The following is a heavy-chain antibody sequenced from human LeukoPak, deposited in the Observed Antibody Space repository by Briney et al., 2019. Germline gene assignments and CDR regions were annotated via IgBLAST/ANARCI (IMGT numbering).Heavy chain of an antibody. CDR3: ARQGVVPFDY. J-gene: IGHJ4*02. V-gene: IGHV4-59*08. CDR1: GGSISSYY. D-gene: IGHD2-15*01. CDR2: IYYSGST. Sequence: SETLSLTCTVSGGSISSYYWSWIRQRPGKGLEWIGYIYYSGSTNYNPSLKSRVTISVDTSKNQFSLKLSSVTAADTAVYYCARQGVVPFDYWGQGTLVTVSS.